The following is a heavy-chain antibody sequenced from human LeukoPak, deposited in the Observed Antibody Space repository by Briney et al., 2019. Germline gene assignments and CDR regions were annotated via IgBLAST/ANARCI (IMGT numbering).Heavy chain of an antibody. V-gene: IGHV4-39*01. J-gene: IGHJ4*02. CDR2: IYYSGST. CDR3: ARQAARRGLD. D-gene: IGHD6-6*01. Sequence: PSETLSLTCTVSGGSISSSSYYWGWIRQPPGKGLEWIESIYYSGSTYYDPSLKSRVTISVDTSKNQFSLKLSSVTAADTAVYYCARQAARRGLDWGQGTLVTVSS. CDR1: GGSISSSSYY.